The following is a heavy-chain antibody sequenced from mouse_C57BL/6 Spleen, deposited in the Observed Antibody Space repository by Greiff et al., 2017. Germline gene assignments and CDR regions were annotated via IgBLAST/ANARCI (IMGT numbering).Heavy chain of an antibody. Sequence: VQLQQSGPELVKPGASVKISCKASGYAFSSSWMNWVKQRPGKGLEWIGRIYPGDGDTNYNGKFKGKATLTADKSSSTAYMQLSSLTSEDSAVYFCARLAGTSWYFDVWGTGTTVTVSS. D-gene: IGHD4-1*01. V-gene: IGHV1-82*01. CDR2: IYPGDGDT. CDR1: GYAFSSSW. J-gene: IGHJ1*03. CDR3: ARLAGTSWYFDV.